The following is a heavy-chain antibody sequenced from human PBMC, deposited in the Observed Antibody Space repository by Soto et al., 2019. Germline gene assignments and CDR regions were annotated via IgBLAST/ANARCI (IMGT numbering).Heavy chain of an antibody. CDR3: EHRTTVTTSGGAFDI. Sequence: QITLKESGPTLVKPTQTLTLTCTFSGFSLSTSGVGVGWIRQPPGKALEWLALIYWDDDKRYSPSLKSRLTITKDTAKTQVALTMNQMDPVATATYYCEHRTTVTTSGGAFDIWGQGTMVTVSS. D-gene: IGHD4-17*01. CDR1: GFSLSTSGVG. V-gene: IGHV2-5*02. J-gene: IGHJ3*02. CDR2: IYWDDDK.